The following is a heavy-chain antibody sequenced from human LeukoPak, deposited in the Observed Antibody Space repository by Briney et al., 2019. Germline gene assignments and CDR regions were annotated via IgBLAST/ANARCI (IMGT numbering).Heavy chain of an antibody. J-gene: IGHJ4*02. V-gene: IGHV1-69*04. D-gene: IGHD3-9*01. CDR2: IIPILGIA. Sequence: SVKVSCKASGGTFSSYTISWVRQAPGQGLEWMGRIIPILGIANYAQKFQGRVTITADKSTSTVYMELRSLRSEDTAVYYCARDRHYDILTGSLFDYWGQGTLVTVSS. CDR3: ARDRHYDILTGSLFDY. CDR1: GGTFSSYT.